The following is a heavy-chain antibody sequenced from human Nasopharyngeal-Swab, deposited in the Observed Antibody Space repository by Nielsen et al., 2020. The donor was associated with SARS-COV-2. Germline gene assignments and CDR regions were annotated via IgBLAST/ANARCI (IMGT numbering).Heavy chain of an antibody. CDR3: ARDRESLNIVVVPAARTYYFDY. V-gene: IGHV7-4-1*04. J-gene: IGHJ4*02. CDR2: INTNTGNP. D-gene: IGHD2-2*01. Sequence: WVRQAPGQGLEWMGWINTNTGNPTYAQGFTGRFVFSLDTSVSMAYLQISSLKAEDTAVYYCARDRESLNIVVVPAARTYYFDYWGQGTLVTVSS.